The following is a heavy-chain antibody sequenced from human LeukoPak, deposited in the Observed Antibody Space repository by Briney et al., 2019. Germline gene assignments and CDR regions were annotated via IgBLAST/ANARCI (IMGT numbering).Heavy chain of an antibody. CDR1: GYTFTDYY. CDR2: INPNSGGT. D-gene: IGHD4-23*01. CDR3: ARGSAVVGGGGPLFDY. V-gene: IGHV1-2*02. Sequence: ASVKVSCKASGYTFTDYYMHWVRQAPGQGREWMGWINPNSGGTNYVQKFQGRVTMTRDTSITTAYMELSRLRSDDTAVYYCARGSAVVGGGGPLFDYWGQGTLVTVSS. J-gene: IGHJ4*02.